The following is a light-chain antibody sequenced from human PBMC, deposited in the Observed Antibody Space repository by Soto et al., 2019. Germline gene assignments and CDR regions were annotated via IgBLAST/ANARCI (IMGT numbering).Light chain of an antibody. CDR2: SDN. V-gene: IGLV1-44*01. CDR1: RSSIVTNT. Sequence: QSVLTQPPSASGTPGQRVTISCSGSRSSIVTNTVTWYQQLPGTAPKLLIYSDNQRPSGVPDRFSGSKSGTSASLAISALQSDDEAAYYCAAWDVRFVVFGGGTQLTVL. J-gene: IGLJ7*01. CDR3: AAWDVRFVV.